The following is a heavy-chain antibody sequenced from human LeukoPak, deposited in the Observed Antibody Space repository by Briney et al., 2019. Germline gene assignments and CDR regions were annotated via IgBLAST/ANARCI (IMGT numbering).Heavy chain of an antibody. Sequence: PSETLSLTCAVYGGSFSGYYWSWIRQPPGKGLEWIGEINHSGSTNYNPSLKSRVTISVDTSKNQFSLKLSSLTAADPAVYYCARVPDYYGSSGYPYYFDYWGQGTLVTVSS. D-gene: IGHD3-22*01. CDR1: GGSFSGYY. CDR2: INHSGST. V-gene: IGHV4-34*01. J-gene: IGHJ4*02. CDR3: ARVPDYYGSSGYPYYFDY.